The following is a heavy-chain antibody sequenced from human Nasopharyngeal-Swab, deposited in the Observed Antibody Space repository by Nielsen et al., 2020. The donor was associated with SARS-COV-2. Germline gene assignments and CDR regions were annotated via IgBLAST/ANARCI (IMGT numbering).Heavy chain of an antibody. CDR3: ARSGDCSGGRCNDAFDI. V-gene: IGHV2-70*01. D-gene: IGHD2-15*01. CDR1: GFSLSTSGMC. Sequence: SGPTLVKPTQTLTLTCAFSGFSLSTSGMCVNWIRRPPGKALEWLALIDWGDDKYYSTSLKTRLTISKDSSKDEVVLTMTNMDPVDTATYYCARSGDCSGGRCNDAFDIWGQGTMVTVSS. J-gene: IGHJ3*02. CDR2: IDWGDDK.